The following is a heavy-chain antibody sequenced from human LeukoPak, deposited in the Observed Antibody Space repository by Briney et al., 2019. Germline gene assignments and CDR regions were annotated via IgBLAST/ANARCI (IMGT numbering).Heavy chain of an antibody. CDR3: ARVAARYVGMDV. D-gene: IGHD6-6*01. CDR1: GFTVTGYS. Sequence: PGRSLRLSCVVSGFTVTGYSMHWVRQAPGKGLEWVAVMSYDGTNKYYADSVKGRFTISRDNAKNSLYLQMSNLRAEDTAVYYCARVAARYVGMDVWGQGTTVTVSS. V-gene: IGHV3-30-3*01. CDR2: MSYDGTNK. J-gene: IGHJ6*02.